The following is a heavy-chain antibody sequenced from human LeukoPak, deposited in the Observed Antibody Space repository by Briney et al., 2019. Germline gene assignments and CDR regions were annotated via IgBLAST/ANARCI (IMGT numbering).Heavy chain of an antibody. CDR2: IYYTGAT. D-gene: IGHD6-19*01. V-gene: IGHV4-59*08. CDR1: GGSISSYY. CDR3: ARYGGSGWVIDN. J-gene: IGHJ4*02. Sequence: SETPSLTCTVSGGSISSYYWTWIRQPPGKGLEWIGYIYYTGATSYNPSLKSRVTISVDTSKKQFSLKLTSVTAADTAVYYCARYGGSGWVIDNWGQGTLVTVSS.